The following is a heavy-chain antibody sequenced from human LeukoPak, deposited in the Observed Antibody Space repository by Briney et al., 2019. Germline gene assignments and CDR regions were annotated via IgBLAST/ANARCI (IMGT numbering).Heavy chain of an antibody. Sequence: GGSLRLSCAASGFTFDDYAMPWVRQAPGKGLEWVSGISWNSGRIGYVDSVKGRFTISRDNAKNSLYLQMNSLKPEDMAVYYCAKSTYYDFWSGYLDYWGQGTRVTVSS. J-gene: IGHJ4*02. V-gene: IGHV3-9*03. CDR2: ISWNSGRI. D-gene: IGHD3-3*01. CDR1: GFTFDDYA. CDR3: AKSTYYDFWSGYLDY.